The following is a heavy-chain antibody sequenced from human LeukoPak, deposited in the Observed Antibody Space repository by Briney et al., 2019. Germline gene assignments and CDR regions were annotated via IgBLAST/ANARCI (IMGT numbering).Heavy chain of an antibody. D-gene: IGHD5-18*01. CDR2: ISGHNGHT. Sequence: ASVKVSCKASGYTFTSYGINWVRQAPGQGLEWMGWISGHNGHTNYVQKMQGRVTMTTDTSTNTAYMELRNLTSDDTAVYYCARCKLWARYYYYGMDVWGQGTTVTVSS. CDR1: GYTFTSYG. CDR3: ARCKLWARYYYYGMDV. J-gene: IGHJ6*02. V-gene: IGHV1-18*04.